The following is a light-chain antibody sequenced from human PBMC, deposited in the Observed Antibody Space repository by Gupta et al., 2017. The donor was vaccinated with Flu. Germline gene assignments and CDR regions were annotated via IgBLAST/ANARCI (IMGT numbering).Light chain of an antibody. V-gene: IGLV10-54*04. CDR1: DNKGGDQG. CDR3: TAWETSRSVRV. Sequence: TATLTSSGNDNKGGDQGACWLQKRQGQPPKLLWHKNNSRPSGISERFSASRSGRTASLIITGLQAEDEADYFCTAWETSRSVRVFGGGTKLTVL. J-gene: IGLJ3*02. CDR2: KNN.